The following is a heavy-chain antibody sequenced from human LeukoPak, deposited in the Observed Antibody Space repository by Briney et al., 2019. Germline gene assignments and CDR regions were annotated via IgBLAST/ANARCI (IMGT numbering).Heavy chain of an antibody. D-gene: IGHD2-8*02. CDR3: ALGGVAEY. Sequence: SETLSLTCTVSGGSISSSSYYWGWIRQPPGKGPEWIGSIYYSGSTYYNPSLKSRVTISVDTSKNQFSLKLSSVTAADTAVYYCALGGVAEYWGQGTLVTVSS. CDR2: IYYSGST. CDR1: GGSISSSSYY. J-gene: IGHJ4*02. V-gene: IGHV4-39*01.